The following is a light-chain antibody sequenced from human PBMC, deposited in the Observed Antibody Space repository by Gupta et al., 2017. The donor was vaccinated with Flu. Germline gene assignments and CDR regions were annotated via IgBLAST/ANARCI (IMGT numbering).Light chain of an antibody. J-gene: IGKJ2*01. V-gene: IGKV2-30*02. CDR1: HNLAHGHENTY. CDR2: VVS. CDR3: MQGGVWPYT. Sequence: VTLGQPASISCRSSHNLAHGHENTYLRWFLQRPGQTPRRLIYVVSNRESGVPDRFSGSGSETDFTLRISRVEAEDVGVYYCMQGGVWPYTCGQGTKLEIK.